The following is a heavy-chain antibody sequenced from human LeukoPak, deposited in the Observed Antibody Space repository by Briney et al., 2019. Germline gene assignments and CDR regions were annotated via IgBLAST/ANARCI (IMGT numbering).Heavy chain of an antibody. J-gene: IGHJ6*02. V-gene: IGHV4-59*01. CDR3: ARDSRYSYGSGGMDV. CDR1: GGSIGSFY. CDR2: VYYTGST. D-gene: IGHD3-10*01. Sequence: PSETLSLTCTVSGGSIGSFYWTWIRQTPRKGLEWIGSVYYTGSTNYNPSLKSRVTISIDTSRSQFSLKLTSVTVAGTAVYYCARDSRYSYGSGGMDVWGQGTTVTVSS.